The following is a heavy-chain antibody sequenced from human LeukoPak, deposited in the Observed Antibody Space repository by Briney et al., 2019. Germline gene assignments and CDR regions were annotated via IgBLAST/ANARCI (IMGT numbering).Heavy chain of an antibody. CDR1: GGSISSSSYY. Sequence: PSETLSLTCTVSGGSISSSSYYWSWVRQPAGKGLEWIGRIYASGSTNYNPSLKSRVTISVDTSKNQFSLKLSSVTAADTAVYYCARDYYCSSTSCYSGVSYYYYYMDVWGKGTTVTVSS. V-gene: IGHV4-61*02. J-gene: IGHJ6*03. D-gene: IGHD2-2*02. CDR3: ARDYYCSSTSCYSGVSYYYYYMDV. CDR2: IYASGST.